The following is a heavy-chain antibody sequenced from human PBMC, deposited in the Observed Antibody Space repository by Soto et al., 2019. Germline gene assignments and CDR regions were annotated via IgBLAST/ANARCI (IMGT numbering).Heavy chain of an antibody. J-gene: IGHJ2*01. CDR3: ASSAVSGYYWNRYFDL. D-gene: IGHD3-22*01. Sequence: GGSLRLSCAASGFTFSDHYMDWVRQAPGKGLEWVGRTRNKANSYTTEYAASVKGRFTISRDDSKNSLYLQMNSLKTEDTAVYYCASSAVSGYYWNRYFDLWGRGTLVTVSS. CDR1: GFTFSDHY. V-gene: IGHV3-72*01. CDR2: TRNKANSYTT.